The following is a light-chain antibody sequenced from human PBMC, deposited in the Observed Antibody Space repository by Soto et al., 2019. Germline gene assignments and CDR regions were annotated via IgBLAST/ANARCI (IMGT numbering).Light chain of an antibody. J-gene: IGKJ2*01. Sequence: DLQMTQSPSSVSASVGDRVTITCRASQGINSWLAWYQQRAGKAPKLLIYAASSLQSGVPSRFSGSGSGTDFTLTISSLQPEDFATYYCQQANTFPPYSFGQGTKLEIK. CDR2: AAS. CDR3: QQANTFPPYS. V-gene: IGKV1-12*01. CDR1: QGINSW.